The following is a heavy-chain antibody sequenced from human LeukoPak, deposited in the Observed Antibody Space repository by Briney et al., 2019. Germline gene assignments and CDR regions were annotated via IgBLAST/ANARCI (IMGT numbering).Heavy chain of an antibody. V-gene: IGHV4-38-2*02. D-gene: IGHD6-6*01. J-gene: IGHJ4*02. CDR2: IYHSGST. CDR1: GYSISSGYY. Sequence: PSETLSLTCIVSGYSISSGYYWGWIRQPPGKGLEWIGSIYHSGSTYYNPSHKSRVTISVDTSNNQFSLQLSSVTAADTALYYCARDRSVGVLPAPPFDFWGQGTLVTVPS. CDR3: ARDRSVGVLPAPPFDF.